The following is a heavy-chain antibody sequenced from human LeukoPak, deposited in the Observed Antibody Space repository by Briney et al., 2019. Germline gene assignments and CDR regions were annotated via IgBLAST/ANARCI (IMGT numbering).Heavy chain of an antibody. CDR2: ISNIGDII. V-gene: IGHV3-48*03. CDR1: GFTFSNYE. Sequence: PGGSLRLSCAASGFTFSNYEMNWVRQAPGKGLEWISHISNIGDIIHYADSVKGRFTISRDNAKNSLYLQMNSLRVEDTAVYYCAREGNYYMDVWGKGTTVTISS. J-gene: IGHJ6*03. CDR3: AREGNYYMDV.